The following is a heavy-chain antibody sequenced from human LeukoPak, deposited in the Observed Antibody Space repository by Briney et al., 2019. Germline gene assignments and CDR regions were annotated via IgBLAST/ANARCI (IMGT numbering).Heavy chain of an antibody. CDR2: ISGSGGST. J-gene: IGHJ4*02. CDR1: GFTFSSYA. Sequence: GGSLRLSCAASGFTFSSYAMSWVRQAPGKRLEWVSAISGSGGSTYYADSVKGRFTISRDNSKNTLYLQMNSLRAEDTAVYYCAKTLGSVYYDTLEDRGQGTLVTVSS. D-gene: IGHD3-22*01. CDR3: AKTLGSVYYDTLED. V-gene: IGHV3-23*01.